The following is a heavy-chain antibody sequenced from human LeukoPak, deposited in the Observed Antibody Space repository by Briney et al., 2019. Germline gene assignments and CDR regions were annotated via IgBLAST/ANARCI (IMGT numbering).Heavy chain of an antibody. J-gene: IGHJ4*02. Sequence: ASVKVSCKASGYTFTGYYMHWVRQAPGQGLEWMGWISAYNGNTNYAQKLQGRVTMTTDTSTSTAYMELRSLRSDDTAVYYCARFRNYYGSGSYFDYWGQGTLVTVSS. D-gene: IGHD3-10*01. CDR3: ARFRNYYGSGSYFDY. CDR1: GYTFTGYY. CDR2: ISAYNGNT. V-gene: IGHV1-18*04.